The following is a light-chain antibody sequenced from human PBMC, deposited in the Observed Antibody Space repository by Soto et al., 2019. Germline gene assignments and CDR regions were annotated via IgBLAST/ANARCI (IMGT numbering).Light chain of an antibody. CDR2: KAS. Sequence: IHMSQSPSALSASIGDRVTITCRASQSISNWLAWYQQKPGKAPKLLIYKASSLESGVPSRFSGSGSGTEFTLTISSLQPDDFATYYCQQYNSSFAQGTKVDIK. CDR1: QSISNW. V-gene: IGKV1-5*03. J-gene: IGKJ2*01. CDR3: QQYNSS.